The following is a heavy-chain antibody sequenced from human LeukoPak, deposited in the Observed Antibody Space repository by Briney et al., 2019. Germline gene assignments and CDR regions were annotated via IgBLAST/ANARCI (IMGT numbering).Heavy chain of an antibody. D-gene: IGHD4-23*01. J-gene: IGHJ5*02. CDR1: GFTFSTYW. CDR2: INLDGSSA. CDR3: ARHLTYGGWNL. V-gene: IGHV3-74*01. Sequence: GGSLRLSCAASGFTFSTYWMHWVRQAPGKGLAWVSHINLDGSSATYADSVKGRFTISRDNAKNTLGLQMSSLRAEDTAVYYCARHLTYGGWNLWGQGTLVTVSS.